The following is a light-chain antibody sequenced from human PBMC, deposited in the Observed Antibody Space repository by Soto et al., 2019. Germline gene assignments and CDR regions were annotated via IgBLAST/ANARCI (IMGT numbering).Light chain of an antibody. V-gene: IGKV1-12*01. CDR3: QQADSFPQT. J-gene: IGKJ1*01. CDR1: QGIGAW. CDR2: AAS. Sequence: DIQMAQSPSSVSASVGDRVTITCRARQGIGAWLAWYQQKPGKGPNLLIYAASSLESGVPSRFSGSGSGTDFTLTISSLQPEDFATYYCQQADSFPQTFGQGTKVDIK.